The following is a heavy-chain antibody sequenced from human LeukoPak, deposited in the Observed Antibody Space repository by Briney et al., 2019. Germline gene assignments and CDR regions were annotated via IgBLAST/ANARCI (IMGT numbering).Heavy chain of an antibody. CDR2: IRTKANSYAT. CDR1: GFTFSGSG. CDR3: TTDSSGY. J-gene: IGHJ4*02. V-gene: IGHV3-73*01. D-gene: IGHD2-15*01. Sequence: GGSLRLSCAASGFTFSGSGMHWVRQASGKGLEWVGRIRTKANSYATAYAASVKGRFSISRDDSKNTVYLQMDSLKTEDTAVYYCTTDSSGYWGQGILVTVSS.